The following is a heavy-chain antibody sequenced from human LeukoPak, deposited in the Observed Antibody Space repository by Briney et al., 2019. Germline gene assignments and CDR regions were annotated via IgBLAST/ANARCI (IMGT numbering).Heavy chain of an antibody. CDR3: ARDPPKYSSGWYDYYGMDV. CDR1: GFTFSSYW. Sequence: GGSLRLSCAASGFTFSSYWMSWVRQAPGKGLEWVANIKQDGSEKYYVDSVKGRFTISRDNAKNSLYLQMNSVKAEDTAVYYCARDPPKYSSGWYDYYGMDVWGQGTRVTVSS. CDR2: IKQDGSEK. D-gene: IGHD6-25*01. J-gene: IGHJ6*02. V-gene: IGHV3-7*01.